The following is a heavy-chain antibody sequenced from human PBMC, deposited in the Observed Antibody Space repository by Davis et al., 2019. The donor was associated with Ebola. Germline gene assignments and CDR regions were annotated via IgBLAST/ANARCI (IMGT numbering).Heavy chain of an antibody. D-gene: IGHD1-26*01. CDR1: GFTFTSYA. Sequence: PGGSRRPSCAASGFTFTSYATSWVRQAPGKGLGWVSAISGSGGSTYYADSVKGRFTISRDNSKNPLYLQMNSLRAEDTAVYYCAKAVQWELLRWFDPWGQGTLVTVSS. V-gene: IGHV3-23*01. J-gene: IGHJ5*02. CDR3: AKAVQWELLRWFDP. CDR2: ISGSGGST.